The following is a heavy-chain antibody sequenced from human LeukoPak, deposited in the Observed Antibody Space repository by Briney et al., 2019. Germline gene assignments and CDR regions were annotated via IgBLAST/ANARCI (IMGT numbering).Heavy chain of an antibody. CDR1: GGSISSSSYY. D-gene: IGHD6-13*01. CDR2: IYYSGST. Sequence: SETLSLTCTVSGGSISSSSYYWGWIRQPPGKGLEWIGSIYYSGSTYYNPSLKSRVTISVDTSKNQFSLKLSSVTAADTAVYYCARPSSGVAAGRKTKNKYFQHWGQGTLVTVSS. V-gene: IGHV4-39*01. J-gene: IGHJ1*01. CDR3: ARPSSGVAAGRKTKNKYFQH.